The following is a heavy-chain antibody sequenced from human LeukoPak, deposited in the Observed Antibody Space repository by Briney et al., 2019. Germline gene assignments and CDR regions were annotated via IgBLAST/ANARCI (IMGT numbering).Heavy chain of an antibody. D-gene: IGHD3-16*02. CDR2: IRSKAYGGTT. V-gene: IGHV3-49*04. CDR1: GFTFGDYA. CDR3: TSGRGDYVWGSYRLY. Sequence: PGGALRLSCTASGFTFGDYAMSWVRQAPGKGLGWVGFIRSKAYGGTTEYAAYVKGRFTISRYDTTSIAYLQTNSMRTEDTAVYYCTSGRGDYVWGSYRLYWGQGTLVTVSS. J-gene: IGHJ4*02.